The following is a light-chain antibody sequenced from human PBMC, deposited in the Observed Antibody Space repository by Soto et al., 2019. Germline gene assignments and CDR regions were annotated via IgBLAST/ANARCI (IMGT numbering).Light chain of an antibody. Sequence: DIQMTQSPSTLSGSVGDRVTITCRASQTISSWLAWYQQKPGKAPKLLIYKASTLKSGVPSRFSGSGSGTEFTLNISSLQTDDFATYYCQHYNSYSEALGQGTKVDIK. J-gene: IGKJ1*01. V-gene: IGKV1-5*03. CDR3: QHYNSYSEA. CDR1: QTISSW. CDR2: KAS.